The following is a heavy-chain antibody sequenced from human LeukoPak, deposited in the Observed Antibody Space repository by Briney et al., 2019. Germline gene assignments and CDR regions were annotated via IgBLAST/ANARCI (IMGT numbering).Heavy chain of an antibody. CDR3: ARGDIVVVPAASYYYYYGMDV. J-gene: IGHJ6*02. D-gene: IGHD2-2*01. CDR1: GFTFSSYW. V-gene: IGHV3-74*01. Sequence: GGSLRLSCAASGFTFSSYWMHWVRQAPGKGLVWVSRINSDGSSTSYADSVKGRFTISRDNAKITLYLQMNSLRAEDTAVYYCARGDIVVVPAASYYYYYGMDVWGQGTTVTVSS. CDR2: INSDGSST.